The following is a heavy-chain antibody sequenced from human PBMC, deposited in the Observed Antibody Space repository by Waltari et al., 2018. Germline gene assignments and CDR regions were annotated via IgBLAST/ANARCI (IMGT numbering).Heavy chain of an antibody. J-gene: IGHJ6*02. CDR2: INHSPNS. CDR1: GGSFRGYY. CDR3: VRLEDCTGPGGNCYSGDPFAMDV. D-gene: IGHD2-15*01. V-gene: IGHV4-34*01. Sequence: QVHLQQWGAGFLQPSETLSLTCAVYGGSFRGYYWGWVRQPPGKGLEWIGEINHSPNSNYKPSRRSRVSMSVDTSKNQFSLKLSSVTAADTAVYYCVRLEDCTGPGGNCYSGDPFAMDVWGQGATVTVSS.